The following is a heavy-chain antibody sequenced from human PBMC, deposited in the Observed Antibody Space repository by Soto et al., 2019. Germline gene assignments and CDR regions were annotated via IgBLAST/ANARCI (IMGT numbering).Heavy chain of an antibody. V-gene: IGHV3-23*01. CDR1: GFGFTKFA. D-gene: IGHD6-19*01. J-gene: IGHJ5*01. Sequence: EVQLLESGGGLVQPGGSLRLSCAASGFGFTKFAMAWVRQAPGKGLEWVSGISGSGGSANYADSVKGRFTISKDNSKDTLYMQMESLSLDDTAVYYCVKGSQLLVLGCWFDSWGQGTLVTVSS. CDR2: ISGSGGSA. CDR3: VKGSQLLVLGCWFDS.